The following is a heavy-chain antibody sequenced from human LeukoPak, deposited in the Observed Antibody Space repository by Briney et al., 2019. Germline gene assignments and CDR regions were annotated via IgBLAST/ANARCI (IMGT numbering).Heavy chain of an antibody. J-gene: IGHJ1*01. Sequence: SVKVSCKASGGTFSSYAISWVRQAPGQGLEWMGGIIPIFGTANYAQKFQGRVTITTDESTSTAYTELSSLRSEDTAVYYCLGYDSSGYPEYFQHWGQGTLVTVSS. V-gene: IGHV1-69*05. CDR2: IIPIFGTA. D-gene: IGHD3-22*01. CDR3: LGYDSSGYPEYFQH. CDR1: GGTFSSYA.